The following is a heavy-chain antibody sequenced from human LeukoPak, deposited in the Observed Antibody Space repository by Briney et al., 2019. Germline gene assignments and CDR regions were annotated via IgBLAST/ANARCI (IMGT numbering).Heavy chain of an antibody. CDR3: ARDSHIAGVAYYFDY. J-gene: IGHJ4*02. D-gene: IGHD6-13*01. CDR2: ISAYTGNT. Sequence: ASPKASCKPSRDTFTAYAISSVRHAPGQGLECMLYISAYTGNTRYAQNLQGRLTMTTDTSTSTAYMELRSMRSDDTAFYYCARDSHIAGVAYYFDYWGQGTLVTVSS. CDR1: RDTFTAYA. V-gene: IGHV1-18*01.